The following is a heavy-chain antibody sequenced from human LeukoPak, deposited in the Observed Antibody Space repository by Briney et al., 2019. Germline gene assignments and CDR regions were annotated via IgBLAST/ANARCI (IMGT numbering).Heavy chain of an antibody. CDR1: GGSISSSSYY. D-gene: IGHD3-22*01. CDR3: AGTYYYDSSGYWNDAFDI. CDR2: IYYSGST. Sequence: PSETLSLTCTVSGGSISSSSYYWGWIRQPPGKGLEWNGSIYYSGSTYYNPSLKSRVTISVDTSKNQFSLKLSFVTAADTAVYYCAGTYYYDSSGYWNDAFDIWGQGTMVTVSS. V-gene: IGHV4-39*01. J-gene: IGHJ3*02.